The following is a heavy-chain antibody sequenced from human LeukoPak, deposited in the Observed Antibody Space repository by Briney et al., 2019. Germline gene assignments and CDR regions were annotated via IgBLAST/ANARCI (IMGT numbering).Heavy chain of an antibody. CDR2: INSDGSST. V-gene: IGHV3-74*01. CDR3: ARANYYGSGRAAFDI. J-gene: IGHJ3*02. Sequence: GGSLRLSCAASGFTFSSYWMHWVRQAPGKGLVWVSRINSDGSSTSYADSVKGRFTISRDNAKNTLYPQMNSPRAEDTAVYYCARANYYGSGRAAFDIWGQGTMVTVSS. D-gene: IGHD3-10*01. CDR1: GFTFSSYW.